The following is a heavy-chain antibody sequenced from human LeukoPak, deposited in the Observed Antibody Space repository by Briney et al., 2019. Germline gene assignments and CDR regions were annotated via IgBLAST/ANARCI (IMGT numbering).Heavy chain of an antibody. D-gene: IGHD6-6*01. CDR1: GGSFSGIY. V-gene: IGHV4-34*01. Sequence: SETLSLTCAVYGGSFSGIYWSWIRQPPGKGLEWIGEINHSGSTNYNPSLKSRVTISVDTSKNQFSLMLSSVTAADTAVYYCARGSMYSSSSGLVYWGQATLVTVSS. J-gene: IGHJ4*02. CDR2: INHSGST. CDR3: ARGSMYSSSSGLVY.